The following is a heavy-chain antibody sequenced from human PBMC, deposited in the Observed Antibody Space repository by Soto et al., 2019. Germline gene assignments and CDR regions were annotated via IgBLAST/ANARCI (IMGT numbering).Heavy chain of an antibody. J-gene: IGHJ6*02. V-gene: IGHV4-39*01. CDR3: ARLNGYCISTNCHGYYGMDV. Sequence: SETLSLTCTVSGDSISRSSYYWGWVRQPPGKGLEWIGSIYYSGNTYYNPSLLSRVTISVDTSKNEFSLRLSSVTAADTAVYYCARLNGYCISTNCHGYYGMDVWGQGTTVTVSS. D-gene: IGHD2-2*03. CDR1: GDSISRSSYY. CDR2: IYYSGNT.